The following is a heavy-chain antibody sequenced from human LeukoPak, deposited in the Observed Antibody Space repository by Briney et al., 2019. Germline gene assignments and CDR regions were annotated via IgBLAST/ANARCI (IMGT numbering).Heavy chain of an antibody. CDR1: GFTFRSYG. Sequence: GGSLRLSCAASGFTFRSYGMHWVRQAPGKGLEWVAFIRYDGSNKNHADSVKGRFTISRDNSKNMLYLQMNSLRAEDTSVYYCAKDYGITGTGGAWLDPWGQGTLVTVSS. CDR2: IRYDGSNK. V-gene: IGHV3-30*02. J-gene: IGHJ5*02. CDR3: AKDYGITGTGGAWLDP. D-gene: IGHD1-20*01.